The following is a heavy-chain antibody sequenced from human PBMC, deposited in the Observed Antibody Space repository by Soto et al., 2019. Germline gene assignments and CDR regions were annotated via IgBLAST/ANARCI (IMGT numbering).Heavy chain of an antibody. Sequence: PEILSLTCTVSGGSISSYYWSWIRQPPGKGLEWIGYIYYSGSTNYNPSLKSRITISVDTSKNQFSLKLSSVTAADTAVYYCARVVVVAATNWFDPWGQGTLVTVSS. D-gene: IGHD2-15*01. CDR1: GGSISSYY. CDR2: IYYSGST. CDR3: ARVVVVAATNWFDP. J-gene: IGHJ5*02. V-gene: IGHV4-59*01.